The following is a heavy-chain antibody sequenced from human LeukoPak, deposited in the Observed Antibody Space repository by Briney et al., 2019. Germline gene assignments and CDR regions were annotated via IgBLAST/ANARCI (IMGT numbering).Heavy chain of an antibody. Sequence: GASVKVSCKASGYTFTSYYMHWVRQAPGQGLEWMGIINPSGGSTSYAQKFQGRVTMTRDMSTSTVYMELSSLRSEDTAVYYCARDFEAAAAGGVWDYYYYMDVWGKGTTVTVSS. CDR1: GYTFTSYY. CDR3: ARDFEAAAAGGVWDYYYYMDV. J-gene: IGHJ6*03. D-gene: IGHD6-13*01. V-gene: IGHV1-46*01. CDR2: INPSGGST.